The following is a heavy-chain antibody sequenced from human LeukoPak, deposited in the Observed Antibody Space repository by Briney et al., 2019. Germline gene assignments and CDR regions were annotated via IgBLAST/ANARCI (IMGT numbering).Heavy chain of an antibody. Sequence: GGSLRLSCAASGFTFSSYSMNWVRQAPGKGLEWVSYISSSSSTIYYADSVEGRFTISRDNAKNSLYLQMNSLRAEDTAVYYCARDAVPRTRYDRAVAADDAFDIWGQGTMVTVSS. V-gene: IGHV3-48*01. CDR3: ARDAVPRTRYDRAVAADDAFDI. D-gene: IGHD6-19*01. CDR2: ISSSSSTI. CDR1: GFTFSSYS. J-gene: IGHJ3*02.